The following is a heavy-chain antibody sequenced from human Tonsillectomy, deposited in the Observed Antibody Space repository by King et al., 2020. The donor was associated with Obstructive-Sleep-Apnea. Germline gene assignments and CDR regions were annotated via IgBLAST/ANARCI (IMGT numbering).Heavy chain of an antibody. CDR1: GFTFSSYG. J-gene: IGHJ3*02. Sequence: QVQLVESGGGVVQPGRSLRLSCAASGFTFSSYGMHWVRQAPGKGLEWVAVIWYDGSNKYYADSVKGRFTISRDNSKNTLYLQMNSLRAEDTAVYYCAKNNPPYRRGRYQGTGAFDIWGQGTMVTVSS. CDR2: IWYDGSNK. CDR3: AKNNPPYRRGRYQGTGAFDI. D-gene: IGHD6-19*01. V-gene: IGHV3-33*06.